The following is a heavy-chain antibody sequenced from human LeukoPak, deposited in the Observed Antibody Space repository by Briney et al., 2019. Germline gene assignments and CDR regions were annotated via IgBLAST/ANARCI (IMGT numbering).Heavy chain of an antibody. CDR1: GGSFSGYY. Sequence: SETLSLTCAVYGGSFSGYYWSWIRQPPGKGLEWIGEINHSGSTNYNPSLKSRVTISVDTSKNQFSLKLSSVTAADTAVYYCARGNRGPRSITMVRGVNNWFDPWDQGTLVTVSS. CDR3: ARGNRGPRSITMVRGVNNWFDP. CDR2: INHSGST. V-gene: IGHV4-34*01. J-gene: IGHJ5*02. D-gene: IGHD3-10*01.